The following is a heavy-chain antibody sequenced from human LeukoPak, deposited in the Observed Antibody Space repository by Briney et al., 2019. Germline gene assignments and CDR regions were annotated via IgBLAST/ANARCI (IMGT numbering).Heavy chain of an antibody. J-gene: IGHJ5*02. V-gene: IGHV1-2*04. D-gene: IGHD3-9*01. Sequence: ASVKVSCKASGYTFTGYYMHWVRQAPGQGLEWMGWINPNSGGTNYAQKFQGWVTMTTDTSTSTAYMELRSLRSDDTAVYYCARDRGLRYYDILTGYYGNWFDHWGQGTLVTVSS. CDR2: INPNSGGT. CDR3: ARDRGLRYYDILTGYYGNWFDH. CDR1: GYTFTGYY.